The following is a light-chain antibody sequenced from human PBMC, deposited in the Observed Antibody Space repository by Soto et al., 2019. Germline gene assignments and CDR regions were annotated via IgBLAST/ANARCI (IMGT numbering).Light chain of an antibody. Sequence: QSALTQPASVSGSPGQSITISCTGTSSDVGGYDFVSWYQQHPGKVPKLMIYEVSNRPSGVSNRFSGSKSGNTASLTISGLQAEDEADYSCSSYTSSRGRVFGTGTKLTVL. CDR3: SSYTSSRGRV. CDR2: EVS. J-gene: IGLJ1*01. CDR1: SSDVGGYDF. V-gene: IGLV2-14*01.